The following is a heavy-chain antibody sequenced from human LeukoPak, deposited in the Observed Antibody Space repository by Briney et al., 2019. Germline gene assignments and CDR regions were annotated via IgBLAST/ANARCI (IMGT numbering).Heavy chain of an antibody. D-gene: IGHD2-2*01. V-gene: IGHV4-34*01. CDR2: INHSGST. CDR1: GFTFSSHW. J-gene: IGHJ6*03. CDR3: ARGARGCSSTSCYRSVAYYYMDV. Sequence: PGGSLRLSCAASGFTFSSHWMHWVRQPPGKGLEWIGEINHSGSTNYNPSLKSRVTISVDTSKNQFSLKLSSVTAADTAVYYCARGARGCSSTSCYRSVAYYYMDVWGKGTTVTVSS.